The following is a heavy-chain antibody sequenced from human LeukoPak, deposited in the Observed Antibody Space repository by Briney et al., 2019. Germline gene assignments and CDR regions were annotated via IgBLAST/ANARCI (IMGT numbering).Heavy chain of an antibody. V-gene: IGHV3-23*01. CDR1: GFTFSSYA. CDR3: ARGGDIRGGYYYYDSSGYFDY. D-gene: IGHD3-22*01. Sequence: PGGSLRLSCAASGFTFSSYAMSWVRQAPGKGLEWVSAISGSGGSTYYADSVKGRFTISRDNSKNTLYLQMNSLRAEDTAVYYCARGGDIRGGYYYYDSSGYFDYWGQGTLVTVSS. CDR2: ISGSGGST. J-gene: IGHJ4*02.